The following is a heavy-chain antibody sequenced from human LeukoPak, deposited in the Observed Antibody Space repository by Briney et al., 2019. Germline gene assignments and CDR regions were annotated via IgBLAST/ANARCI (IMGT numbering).Heavy chain of an antibody. CDR3: ARVSLTGFDY. D-gene: IGHD2/OR15-2a*01. CDR2: IYHSGST. V-gene: IGHV4-30-2*01. Sequence: SETLSLTCAVSGGSISSGGYSWSWIRQPPGKGLEWIGYIYHSGSTYYNPSLKSRVTISVDRSKNQFSLELSSVTAADTAVYYCARVSLTGFDYWGQGTLVTVSS. CDR1: GGSISSGGYS. J-gene: IGHJ4*02.